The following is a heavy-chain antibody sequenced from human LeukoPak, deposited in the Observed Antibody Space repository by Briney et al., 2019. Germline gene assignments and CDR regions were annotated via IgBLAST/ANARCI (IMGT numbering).Heavy chain of an antibody. CDR2: IYHSGST. J-gene: IGHJ4*02. Sequence: GSLRLSCAASGFTVSSNYMSWVRQAPGKGLEWIGTIYHSGSTYYNPSLKSRVTISVDTFTNQFSLKLSSVTAADTAVYCCARLKIITIFGAVSPRDANAHIDYWGQGTLVTVSS. CDR3: ARLKIITIFGAVSPRDANAHIDY. D-gene: IGHD3-3*01. CDR1: GFTVSSNY. V-gene: IGHV4-39*01.